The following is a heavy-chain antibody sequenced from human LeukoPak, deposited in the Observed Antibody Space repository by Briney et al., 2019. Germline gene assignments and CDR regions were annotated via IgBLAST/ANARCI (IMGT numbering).Heavy chain of an antibody. CDR1: GFTFSNYE. J-gene: IGHJ4*02. CDR2: ISSSGSTI. CDR3: ARVLWFGELYDDY. D-gene: IGHD3-10*01. V-gene: IGHV3-48*03. Sequence: GGSLRLSCAASGFTFSNYEMNWVRQAPGKGLEWVSYISSSGSTIYYADSVKGRFTISRDNAKNSLYLQMNSLRAEDTAVYYCARVLWFGELYDDYWGQGTLVTVSS.